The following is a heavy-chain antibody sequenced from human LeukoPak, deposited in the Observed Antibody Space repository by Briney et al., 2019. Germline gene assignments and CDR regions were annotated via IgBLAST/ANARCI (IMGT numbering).Heavy chain of an antibody. V-gene: IGHV3-48*01. Sequence: GGSQRLSSAASGFTFSSYSMNWVRQAPGKGLEWVSYISSSSSTIYYADSVKGRFTISRDNAKNSLYLQMNSLRAEDTAVYYCAREGYCSSTSCPASTLDYWGQGTLVTVSS. J-gene: IGHJ4*02. CDR2: ISSSSSTI. CDR1: GFTFSSYS. D-gene: IGHD2-2*01. CDR3: AREGYCSSTSCPASTLDY.